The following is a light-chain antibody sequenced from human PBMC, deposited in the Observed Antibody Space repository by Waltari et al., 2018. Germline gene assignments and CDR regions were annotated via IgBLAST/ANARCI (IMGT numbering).Light chain of an antibody. Sequence: EIVLTQSPGTLSLSPGERATLSCRASQSITNNYLAWYQQRPGQAPRILIYAASSRVTGIPDRFSGSGSGTGFSLTISRLEPEDFATYYCQQYGTYPWTFGQGTKVDVK. CDR1: QSITNNY. CDR2: AAS. J-gene: IGKJ1*01. V-gene: IGKV3-20*01. CDR3: QQYGTYPWT.